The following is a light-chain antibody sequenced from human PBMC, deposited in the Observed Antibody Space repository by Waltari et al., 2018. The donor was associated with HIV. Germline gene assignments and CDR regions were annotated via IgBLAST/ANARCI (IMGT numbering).Light chain of an antibody. CDR2: SDN. Sequence: QSVLTQPPSASGTPGQWVTISCSGSSSNIGSRSVNWYQQLPGTAPQLLHYSDNQRPSGVPDRLSGSKSGTSAYLAISGLQSEDEADYYCSTWDDSLNGRVFGGGTKLTVL. V-gene: IGLV1-44*01. J-gene: IGLJ3*02. CDR1: SSNIGSRS. CDR3: STWDDSLNGRV.